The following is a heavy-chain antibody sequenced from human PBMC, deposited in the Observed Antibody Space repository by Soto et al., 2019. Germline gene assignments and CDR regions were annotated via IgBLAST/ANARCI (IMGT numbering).Heavy chain of an antibody. V-gene: IGHV4-39*01. CDR3: ATQLAPTYYFDY. D-gene: IGHD1-1*01. CDR2: IYYSGST. CDR1: GGCISSSSYY. J-gene: IGHJ4*02. Sequence: SETVSLTCTVSGGCISSSSYYWGWIRQPPGKGLEWIGSIYYSGSTYYNPSLKSRVTISVDTSKNQFSLKLSSVTAADTAVYYCATQLAPTYYFDYWGQGTLVTLSS.